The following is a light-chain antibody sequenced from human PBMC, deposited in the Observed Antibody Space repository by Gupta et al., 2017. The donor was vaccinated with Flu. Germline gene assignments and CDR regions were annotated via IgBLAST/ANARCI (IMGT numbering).Light chain of an antibody. CDR3: QQYGSSCWT. Sequence: EIVLTQSPGTLSLSPGERATLSCRARQSVSSSYLAWYQQKPGQAPRLLIYGASSRATGIPDRFSGSGSGTDFTLTISRLDPEDFAVYYCQQYGSSCWTFGQGTKVEIK. V-gene: IGKV3-20*01. CDR1: QSVSSSY. CDR2: GAS. J-gene: IGKJ1*01.